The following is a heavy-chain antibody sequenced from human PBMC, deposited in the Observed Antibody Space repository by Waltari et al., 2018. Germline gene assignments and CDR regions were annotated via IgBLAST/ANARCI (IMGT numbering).Heavy chain of an antibody. CDR1: GYTFTSYG. Sequence: QVQLVQSGAEVKKPGASVKVSCKASGYTFTSYGISWVRQAPGQGLEWMGWVSAYNRNTNYAQKLQGRVTMTTDTSTSTAYMELRSLRSDDTAVYYCARDRTQQYQLLTEPYYYGMDVWGQGTTVTVSS. D-gene: IGHD2-2*01. J-gene: IGHJ6*02. CDR3: ARDRTQQYQLLTEPYYYGMDV. V-gene: IGHV1-18*01. CDR2: VSAYNRNT.